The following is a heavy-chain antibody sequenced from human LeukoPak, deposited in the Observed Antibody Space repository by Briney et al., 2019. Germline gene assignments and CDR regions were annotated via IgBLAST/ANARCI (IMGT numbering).Heavy chain of an antibody. CDR1: GFTFSSYA. Sequence: GSLRLSCAASGFTFSSYAMSWVRQAPGKGLEWVSAISGSGGSTYYADSVKGRFTISRDNSKNTLYLQMNSLTGEDTAIYYCAKATGNLGNWGQGTLVTLSS. D-gene: IGHD1-1*01. CDR3: AKATGNLGN. CDR2: ISGSGGST. V-gene: IGHV3-23*01. J-gene: IGHJ4*02.